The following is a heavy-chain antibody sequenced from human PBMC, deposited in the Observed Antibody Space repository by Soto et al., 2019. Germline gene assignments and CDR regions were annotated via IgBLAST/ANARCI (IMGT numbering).Heavy chain of an antibody. CDR2: IKQDGSEK. J-gene: IGHJ3*02. D-gene: IGHD4-4*01. CDR3: ARPRDGYSGVGAFDI. V-gene: IGHV3-7*01. CDR1: GFTFSSYR. Sequence: PGGSLRISCAASGFTFSSYRMSWVRQAPGKGLEWVANIKQDGSEKYYVDSVKGRFTISRDNAKKALYLQMNSLRAEDTAVYYCARPRDGYSGVGAFDIWGHGTMVTVSS.